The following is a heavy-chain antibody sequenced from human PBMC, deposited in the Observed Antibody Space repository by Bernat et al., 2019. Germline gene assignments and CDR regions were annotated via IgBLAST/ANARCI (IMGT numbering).Heavy chain of an antibody. CDR1: GFTFSSYS. CDR2: ISSSTI. V-gene: IGHV3-48*02. D-gene: IGHD3-16*01. J-gene: IGHJ4*02. Sequence: VQLVESGGGLVQPGGSLRLSCAASGFTFSSYSMNWVRQAPGKGLEWVSYISSSTIYYADSVKGRFTISRDNAKNSLYLQMNSLRDEDTAVDYCARDYLGGGGPFDYWGQGTLVTVSS. CDR3: ARDYLGGGGPFDY.